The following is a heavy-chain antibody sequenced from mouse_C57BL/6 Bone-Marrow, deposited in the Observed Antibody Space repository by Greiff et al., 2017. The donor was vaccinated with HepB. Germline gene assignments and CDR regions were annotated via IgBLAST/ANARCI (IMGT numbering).Heavy chain of an antibody. J-gene: IGHJ2*01. D-gene: IGHD1-1*01. CDR3: ARHIYYYGSSLDY. V-gene: IGHV5-6*02. Sequence: MLVESGGDLVKPGGSLKLSCAASGFTFSSYGMSWVRQTPDKRLEWVATISSGGSYTYYPDSVKGRFTISRDNAKNTLYLQMSSLKSEDTAMYYCARHIYYYGSSLDYWGQGTTLTVSS. CDR1: GFTFSSYG. CDR2: ISSGGSYT.